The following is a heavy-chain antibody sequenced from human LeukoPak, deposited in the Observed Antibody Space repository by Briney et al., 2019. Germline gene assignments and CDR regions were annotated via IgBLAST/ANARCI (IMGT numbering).Heavy chain of an antibody. J-gene: IGHJ2*01. Sequence: PGGSLRLSCAASGFTFSSYSMNWVRQAPGKGPEWVANIKIDGSDKYYLESVKGRFTISRDNAKNALYLQMNSLRAEDTALYYCARPLAVGGYWYFDHWGRGTLVTVSS. CDR3: ARPLAVGGYWYFDH. D-gene: IGHD6-19*01. CDR1: GFTFSSYS. V-gene: IGHV3-7*01. CDR2: IKIDGSDK.